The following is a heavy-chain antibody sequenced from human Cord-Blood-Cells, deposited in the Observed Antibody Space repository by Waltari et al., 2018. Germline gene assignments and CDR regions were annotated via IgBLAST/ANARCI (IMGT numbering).Heavy chain of an antibody. CDR3: ARVGRGSGYYTGFWG. CDR2: MNPNSCNT. Sequence: QVQLLQSGAEVKKPGASVKVSCKASGYTFTSYDIKWLRQAPGQGLEWMGWMNPNSCNTGYAQKFQGRVTMTRNTSISTAYMELSSLRSEDTAVYYCARVGRGSGYYTGFWGWGQGTLVTVSS. V-gene: IGHV1-8*01. CDR1: GYTFTSYD. D-gene: IGHD3-3*01. J-gene: IGHJ4*02.